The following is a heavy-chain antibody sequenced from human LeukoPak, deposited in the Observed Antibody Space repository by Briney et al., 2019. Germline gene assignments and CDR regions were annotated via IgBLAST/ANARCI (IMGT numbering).Heavy chain of an antibody. Sequence: GGSLRLSCAASGFTFSSYGMHWVRQAPGKGLEWVAVISYNGSNKYYADSVKGRFTISRDNSKNTLYLQMNSLRAEDTAVYCCEKDSNPPRGPDYYYYYGMDVWGKGTTVTVSS. CDR2: ISYNGSNK. CDR3: EKDSNPPRGPDYYYYYGMDV. D-gene: IGHD3-10*01. J-gene: IGHJ6*04. CDR1: GFTFSSYG. V-gene: IGHV3-30*18.